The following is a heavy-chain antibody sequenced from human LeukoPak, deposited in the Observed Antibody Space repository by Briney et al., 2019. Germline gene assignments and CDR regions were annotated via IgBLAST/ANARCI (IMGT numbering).Heavy chain of an antibody. J-gene: IGHJ6*02. CDR1: GDSVSSNSAA. CDR3: ARDLVAYNWNYAAVVRRRDYYYGMDV. D-gene: IGHD1-7*01. V-gene: IGHV6-1*01. Sequence: SQTLSLTCAISGDSVSSNSAAWNWIRQSPSRGLEWLGRTYYRSKWYNDYAVSVKSRITINPDTSKNQFSLQLNSVTPEDTAVYYWARDLVAYNWNYAAVVRRRDYYYGMDVWGQGTTVTVSS. CDR2: TYYRSKWYN.